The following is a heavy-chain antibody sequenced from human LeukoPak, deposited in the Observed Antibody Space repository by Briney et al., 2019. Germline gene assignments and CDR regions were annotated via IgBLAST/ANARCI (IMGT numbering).Heavy chain of an antibody. D-gene: IGHD5-18*01. CDR1: GGSISSSSYY. CDR2: IYYSGST. J-gene: IGHJ4*02. Sequence: SETLSLTCTVSGGSISSSSYYWGWIRQPPGKGLEWIGSIYYSGSTYYNPSLKSRVTISVDTSKNQFSLKLSSVTAADTAVYYCARSRGYSYGTTFLDYWGQGTLSPSPQ. CDR3: ARSRGYSYGTTFLDY. V-gene: IGHV4-39*07.